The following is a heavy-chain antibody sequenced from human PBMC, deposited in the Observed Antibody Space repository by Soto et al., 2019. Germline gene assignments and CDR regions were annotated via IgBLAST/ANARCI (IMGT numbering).Heavy chain of an antibody. V-gene: IGHV3-23*01. CDR2: ISDNGGGT. J-gene: IGHJ4*02. CDR1: GFTFSSYA. CDR3: TKRDRGGGSCPGSVGFDC. D-gene: IGHD2-15*01. Sequence: EVQLLESGGGLVQPGGSLRLSCAGSGFTFSSYAMSWVRQAPGKGLEWVSAISDNGGGTYYADSVKGRFTISRDNSKSTLYLQMNSLRAEDTAIYYCTKRDRGGGSCPGSVGFDCWGQGTLVTVSS.